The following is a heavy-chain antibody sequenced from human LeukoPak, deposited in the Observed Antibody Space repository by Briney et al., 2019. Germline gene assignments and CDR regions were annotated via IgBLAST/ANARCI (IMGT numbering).Heavy chain of an antibody. V-gene: IGHV3-7*05. CDR3: AREVGFCSGGDCYFWFDP. Sequence: RGCLRLSCAAPGFTLSGTWMSWVRQALRIGLWWVANIKQDGREENYVESVKGRFSISRDKAKNSLYLQMNSLRAEDTAVYYWAREVGFCSGGDCYFWFDPWGQGTLVTVSS. J-gene: IGHJ5*02. CDR2: IKQDGREE. D-gene: IGHD2-15*01. CDR1: GFTLSGTW.